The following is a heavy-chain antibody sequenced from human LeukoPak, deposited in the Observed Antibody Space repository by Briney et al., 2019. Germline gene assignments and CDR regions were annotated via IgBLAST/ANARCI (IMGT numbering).Heavy chain of an antibody. CDR2: VDPEDGEP. V-gene: IGHV1-69-2*01. Sequence: ASVKVSCKASGYTFTDYYMHWVQQAPGKGLEWMGRVDPEDGEPIYAEKFQGRVTITADTSTDTAYMELSSLRSEDTAVYYCATDRTDYWGQGTLVTVSS. CDR3: ATDRTDY. J-gene: IGHJ4*02. CDR1: GYTFTDYY.